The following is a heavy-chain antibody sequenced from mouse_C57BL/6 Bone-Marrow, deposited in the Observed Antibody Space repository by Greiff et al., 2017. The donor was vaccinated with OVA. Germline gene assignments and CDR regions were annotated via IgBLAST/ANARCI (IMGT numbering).Heavy chain of an antibody. CDR2: INPNYGTT. CDR3: VREGDYYGSSPWCAY. V-gene: IGHV1-39*01. J-gene: IGHJ3*01. D-gene: IGHD1-1*01. Sequence: VQLQQSGPELVKPGASVKISCKASGYSFTDYNMNWVKQSPGKSLEWIGVINPNYGTTSYNQKFTGKATLPVDQSSSTAYMQLNSLTSEDSAVYYGVREGDYYGSSPWCAYWGQGTLVTVSA. CDR1: GYSFTDYN.